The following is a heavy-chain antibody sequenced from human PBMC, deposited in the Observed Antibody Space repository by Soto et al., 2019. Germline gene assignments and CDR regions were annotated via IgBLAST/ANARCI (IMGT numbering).Heavy chain of an antibody. CDR1: GGTFSSYT. V-gene: IGHV1-69*02. CDR3: ARGTRISTIFGVVPYYMDV. J-gene: IGHJ6*03. D-gene: IGHD3-3*01. CDR2: IIPILGIA. Sequence: SVKVSCKASGGTFSSYTISWVRQAPGQGLEWMGRIIPILGIANYAQKFQGRVTITADKSTSTAYMELSSLRSEDTAVYYCARGTRISTIFGVVPYYMDVWGKGTRSPSP.